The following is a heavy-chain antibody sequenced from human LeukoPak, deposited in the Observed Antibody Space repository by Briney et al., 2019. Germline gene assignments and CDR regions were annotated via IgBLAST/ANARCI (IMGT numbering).Heavy chain of an antibody. CDR2: ISAYNGNT. J-gene: IGHJ4*02. Sequence: ASVKVSCKASGYTFTGYYMHWVRQAPGQGLEWMGWISAYNGNTNYAQKLQGRVTMTTDTSTSTAYMELRSLRSDDTAVYYCASSTYGYGNFDYWGQGTLVTVSS. V-gene: IGHV1-18*01. D-gene: IGHD5-18*01. CDR1: GYTFTGYY. CDR3: ASSTYGYGNFDY.